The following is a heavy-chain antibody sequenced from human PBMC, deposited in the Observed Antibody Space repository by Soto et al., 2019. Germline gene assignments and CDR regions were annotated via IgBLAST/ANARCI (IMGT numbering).Heavy chain of an antibody. CDR1: GGSVSSSNW. CDR2: IYHSGSA. D-gene: IGHD2-21*02. CDR3: ARVPGVVVSADDAYDI. V-gene: IGHV4-4*02. Sequence: QVQLQERGPGLVRPSGTLSLTCAVSGGSVSSSNWWSWVRQSPGKGLEWMGEIYHSGSAHYNPSLKSRATISLDESKNQFSLRLTSVTAADTAVYYCARVPGVVVSADDAYDIWGPGTRVIVSS. J-gene: IGHJ3*02.